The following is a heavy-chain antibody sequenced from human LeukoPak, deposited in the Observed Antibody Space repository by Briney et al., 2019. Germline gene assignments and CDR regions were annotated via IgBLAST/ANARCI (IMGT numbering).Heavy chain of an antibody. J-gene: IGHJ4*02. Sequence: GGSLRLSCAASGFTFSSYAMSWVRQAPGKGLEWVSAISGSGGSTYYADSVKGRFTISRDNSKNTLYLQMNSLRAEDTAVYYCAKDFNFWSGYSFWYFDYWGQGTLVTVSS. CDR3: AKDFNFWSGYSFWYFDY. CDR2: ISGSGGST. CDR1: GFTFSSYA. V-gene: IGHV3-23*01. D-gene: IGHD3-3*01.